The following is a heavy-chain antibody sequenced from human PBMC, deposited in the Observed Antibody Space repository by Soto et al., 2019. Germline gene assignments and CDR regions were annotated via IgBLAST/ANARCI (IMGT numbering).Heavy chain of an antibody. J-gene: IGHJ6*02. CDR2: INPYNDNT. Sequence: ASVKVSCKASGYTFTTYAINWVRQAPGQGLESMGWINPYNDNTFYAQNLQGRITMTTDRSTTTAYMELRSPRSDDTAVYYCARGDMDVWGQGTTVTVSS. CDR3: ARGDMDV. V-gene: IGHV1-18*04. CDR1: GYTFTTYA.